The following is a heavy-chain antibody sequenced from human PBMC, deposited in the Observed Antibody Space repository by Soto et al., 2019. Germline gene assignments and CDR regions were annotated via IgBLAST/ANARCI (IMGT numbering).Heavy chain of an antibody. V-gene: IGHV3-23*01. Sequence: GGSLRLSCAASGFRFSSHDMSWVRQAPGKGLEWVSAISGSGGSTYYADSVKGRFTISRDNSKNTLYLQMNSLRAEDTAVYYCANRDTSMVTRYYYGMDVWGQGTTVTVSS. CDR3: ANRDTSMVTRYYYGMDV. D-gene: IGHD5-18*01. CDR1: GFRFSSHD. CDR2: ISGSGGST. J-gene: IGHJ6*02.